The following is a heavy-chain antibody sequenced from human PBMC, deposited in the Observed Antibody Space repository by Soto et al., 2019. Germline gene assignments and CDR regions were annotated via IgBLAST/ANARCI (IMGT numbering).Heavy chain of an antibody. CDR2: IVVGSGNT. CDR3: AAEREYCGGDCYWFSYCGMDV. J-gene: IGHJ6*02. CDR1: GFTFTSSA. D-gene: IGHD2-21*02. Sequence: SVKVSCKASGFTFTSSAVQWVRQARGQRLEWIGWIVVGSGNTNYAQKFQERVTITRDMSTSTAYMELSSLRSEDTAVYYCAAEREYCGGDCYWFSYCGMDVWGQGTTVTVSS. V-gene: IGHV1-58*01.